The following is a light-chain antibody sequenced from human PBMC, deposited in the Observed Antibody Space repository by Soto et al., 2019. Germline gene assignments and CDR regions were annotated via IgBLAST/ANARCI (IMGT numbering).Light chain of an antibody. CDR2: GNT. Sequence: QSVLTQPPPVSGAPGQRVTISCTGSSSNIGAGYDVHWYQQLPGTAPKLLVHGNTDRPSGVPDRFSGSKSGTSASLAITGLQAEDEADYYCQSYDSSLSGWLFGGGTKLTVL. CDR1: SSNIGAGYD. J-gene: IGLJ2*01. V-gene: IGLV1-40*01. CDR3: QSYDSSLSGWL.